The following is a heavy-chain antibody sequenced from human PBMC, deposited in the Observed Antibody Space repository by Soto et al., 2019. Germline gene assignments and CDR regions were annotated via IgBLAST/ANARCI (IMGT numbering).Heavy chain of an antibody. CDR1: GFTVSSNY. CDR3: ARDLALDY. D-gene: IGHD3-16*01. V-gene: IGHV3-66*01. Sequence: EVQLVESGGGLVQPGGSLRLSCAASGFTVSSNYMSWVRQAPGKGLEWVSVIYSGGSTYYADSVKGRYTISRDNSKNTLYLQMNSLRAADTAVYYCARDLALDYWGQGTLVTVSS. CDR2: IYSGGST. J-gene: IGHJ4*02.